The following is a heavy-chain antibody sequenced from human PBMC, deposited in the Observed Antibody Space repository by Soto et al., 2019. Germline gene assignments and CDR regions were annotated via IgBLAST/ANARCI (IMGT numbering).Heavy chain of an antibody. J-gene: IGHJ4*02. D-gene: IGHD3-16*01. CDR2: INQDGSER. Sequence: ELQLVESGGGLVQPGGSLRLPCAASGFTFSTDWMTWVRQPPGKGLEWVASINQDGSERYYVDSVRGRFTISRDNAKNSPYLQMNSLRAEDTAVYYCVCGGNFFVYWGQGTLVTVSP. CDR1: GFTFSTDW. CDR3: VCGGNFFVY. V-gene: IGHV3-7*01.